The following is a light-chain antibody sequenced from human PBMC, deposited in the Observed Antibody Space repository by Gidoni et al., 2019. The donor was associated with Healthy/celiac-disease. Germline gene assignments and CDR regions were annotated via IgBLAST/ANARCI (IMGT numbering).Light chain of an antibody. Sequence: TITCRASQSISSYLNWYQQKPGKAPKLLIYAASSLQSGVPSRFSGSGSGTDFTLTISSLQPEDFATYYCQQSYSGYGFGQGTKLEIK. J-gene: IGKJ2*03. CDR2: AAS. CDR1: QSISSY. CDR3: QQSYSGYG. V-gene: IGKV1-39*01.